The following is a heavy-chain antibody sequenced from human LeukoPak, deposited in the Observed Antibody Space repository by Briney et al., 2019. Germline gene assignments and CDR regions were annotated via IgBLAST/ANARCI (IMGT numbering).Heavy chain of an antibody. D-gene: IGHD3-10*01. CDR2: MNPNSGNT. V-gene: IGHV1-8*01. CDR1: GYTFTSYD. CDR3: ARARLLWFGELSNWFDP. J-gene: IGHJ5*02. Sequence: ASVKVSCKASGYTFTSYDINWVRQATGQGLEWMGWMNPNSGNTGYAQKFQGRVTMTRNTSISTAYTELSSLRSEDTAVYYCARARLLWFGELSNWFDPWGQGTLVTVSS.